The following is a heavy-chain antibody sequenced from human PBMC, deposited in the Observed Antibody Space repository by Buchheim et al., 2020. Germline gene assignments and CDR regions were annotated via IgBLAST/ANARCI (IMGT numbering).Heavy chain of an antibody. Sequence: QVQLKESGGGVVQPGRSLRLSCVATGFTLSQYGMHWVRQAPGKGLEWLAVIWHDGSHKDYADSVKDRFITSRDNSKNTLYLQMNSLRAEDTAVYYCARHGMDVWGQGTT. CDR1: GFTLSQYG. CDR2: IWHDGSHK. V-gene: IGHV3-33*01. J-gene: IGHJ6*02. CDR3: ARHGMDV.